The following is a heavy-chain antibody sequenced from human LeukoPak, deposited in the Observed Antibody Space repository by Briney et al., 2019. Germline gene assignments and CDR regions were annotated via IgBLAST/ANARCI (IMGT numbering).Heavy chain of an antibody. Sequence: GGSLRLSCAASGFSFTNYWMSWVRRAPGKGLEWVANIKQDGSESAYVASVKGRFTISRDNANNFLYLQMNNLRVEDTAVYYCSRDNAAVPGGDYWGQGVLVTVS. CDR1: GFSFTNYW. J-gene: IGHJ4*02. CDR2: IKQDGSES. V-gene: IGHV3-7*01. CDR3: SRDNAAVPGGDY. D-gene: IGHD3-16*01.